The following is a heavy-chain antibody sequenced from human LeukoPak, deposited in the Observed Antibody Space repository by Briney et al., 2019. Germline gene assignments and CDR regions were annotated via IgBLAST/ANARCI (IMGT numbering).Heavy chain of an antibody. Sequence: LGGSLRLSCAPSGFIFSDYWFHWVRQTPGQGLVWVAAINRDGTGTSHADSVRGRFTVSRDNAKNTLYLQLNSLRADDTAVYYCARGLSYAVAYGDYWGQGTLVTVSS. D-gene: IGHD6-19*01. CDR2: INRDGTGT. J-gene: IGHJ4*02. CDR1: GFIFSDYW. CDR3: ARGLSYAVAYGDY. V-gene: IGHV3-74*01.